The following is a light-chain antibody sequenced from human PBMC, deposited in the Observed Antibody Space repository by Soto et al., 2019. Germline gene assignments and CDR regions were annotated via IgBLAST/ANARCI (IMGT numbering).Light chain of an antibody. CDR1: SGYSDYK. CDR2: VGTGGIVE. Sequence: QPVLTQPPSASASLGASVSLTCTLSSGYSDYKVDWYQQRPGKGPRFVMRVGTGGIVESKGDDIPDRVSVLGSGLDRFLISKNIQEEDESDYHCGTGHGSSSSCVYVFGTRTKLTVL. J-gene: IGLJ1*01. V-gene: IGLV9-49*01. CDR3: GTGHGSSSSCVYV.